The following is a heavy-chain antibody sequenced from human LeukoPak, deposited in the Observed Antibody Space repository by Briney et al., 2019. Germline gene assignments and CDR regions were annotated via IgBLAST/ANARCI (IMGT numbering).Heavy chain of an antibody. CDR3: AKAYSSSWEPFDY. J-gene: IGHJ4*02. Sequence: GGSLRLSCAASGFTFSSYAMSWVRQAPGKGLEWVSAISGSGGSTHYADSVKGRFTISRDNSKNTLYLQMNSLRAEDTAVYYCAKAYSSSWEPFDYWGQGTLVTVSS. CDR2: ISGSGGST. D-gene: IGHD6-13*01. CDR1: GFTFSSYA. V-gene: IGHV3-23*01.